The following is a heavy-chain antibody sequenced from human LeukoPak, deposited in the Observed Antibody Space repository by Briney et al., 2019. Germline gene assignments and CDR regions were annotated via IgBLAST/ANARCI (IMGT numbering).Heavy chain of an antibody. D-gene: IGHD3-22*01. CDR3: AKDTSADYYDSRGYSN. J-gene: IGHJ4*02. CDR1: AFIFSGHW. V-gene: IGHV3-7*03. CDR2: IKEDGSER. Sequence: GGSLRLSCEGSAFIFSGHWMNWVRQTPGKGLEWVASIKEDGSERQYVDSVKGRFSISRDNTKGSLFLQLNSLRAEDTAFYYCAKDTSADYYDSRGYSNWGQGTLVTVSS.